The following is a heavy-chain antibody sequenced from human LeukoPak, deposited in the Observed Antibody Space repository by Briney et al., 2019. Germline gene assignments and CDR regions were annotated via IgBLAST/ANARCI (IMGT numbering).Heavy chain of an antibody. J-gene: IGHJ4*02. CDR2: IYHSGST. V-gene: IGHV4-38-2*02. D-gene: IGHD3-22*01. Sequence: SETLSFTCTDSGCSISSGYYWGWIRQPPGKGLEWIGSIYHSGSTYYNLSLKSRVTISVDTSKNQFSLKLSSVTAADTAVYYCARGAVRGDYCDSSGYYYQLEHWGQGTLVTVSS. CDR1: GCSISSGYY. CDR3: ARGAVRGDYCDSSGYYYQLEH.